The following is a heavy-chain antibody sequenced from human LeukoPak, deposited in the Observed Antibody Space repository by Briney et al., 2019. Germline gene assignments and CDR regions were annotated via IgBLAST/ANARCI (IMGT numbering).Heavy chain of an antibody. V-gene: IGHV1-8*01. J-gene: IGHJ6*02. CDR3: ARQSGSGSYHYGMDV. CDR2: MNPNSGNT. CDR1: GYTSTSYD. D-gene: IGHD1-26*01. Sequence: ASVKVSCKASGYTSTSYDINWVRQATGQGLEWMGWMNPNSGNTGYAQKFQGRVTMTRNTSISTAYMELSSLRSEDTAVYYCARQSGSGSYHYGMDVWGQGTTVTVSS.